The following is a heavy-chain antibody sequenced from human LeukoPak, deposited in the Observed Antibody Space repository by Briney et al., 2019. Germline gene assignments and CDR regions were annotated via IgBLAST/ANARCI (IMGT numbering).Heavy chain of an antibody. V-gene: IGHV3-66*01. CDR3: ARDLSGPLDY. CDR1: GFTVSHNY. D-gene: IGHD5-12*01. Sequence: PGGSLRLSCAASGFTVSHNYMSWVRQAPGKGLEWFSVIYSGGSTNYADSVKGRFTISRDNSKNTLYLQMNSLRAEDTAVYYCARDLSGPLDYWGQGTLVTVSS. J-gene: IGHJ4*02. CDR2: IYSGGST.